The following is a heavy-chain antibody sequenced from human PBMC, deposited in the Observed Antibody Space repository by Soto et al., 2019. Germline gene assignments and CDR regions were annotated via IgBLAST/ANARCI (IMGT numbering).Heavy chain of an antibody. CDR2: MNPNSGNT. D-gene: IGHD6-13*01. V-gene: IGHV1-8*01. CDR3: ARERSAAGTGWFDP. CDR1: GYTFTSYD. Sequence: ASVKVSCKASGYTFTSYDINWVRQATGQGLEWMGWMNPNSGNTGYAQKFQGRVTMTRNTSISTAYMELSSLRSEVTAVYYCARERSAAGTGWFDPWGQGTLVTVPQ. J-gene: IGHJ5*02.